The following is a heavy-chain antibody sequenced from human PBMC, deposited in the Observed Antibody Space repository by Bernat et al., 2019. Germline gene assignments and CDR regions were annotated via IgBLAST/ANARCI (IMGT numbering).Heavy chain of an antibody. CDR2: INHSGST. CDR3: ARGTAVVVVAATVWFDP. CDR1: GGSFSGYY. J-gene: IGHJ5*02. D-gene: IGHD2-15*01. V-gene: IGHV4-34*01. Sequence: QVQLQQWGAGLLKPSETLSLTCAVYGGSFSGYYWSWIRQPPGKGLEWIGEINHSGSTNYNPSLKSRVTISVTTSKTQFSLKLSSVTAADTAVYYCARGTAVVVVAATVWFDPWGQGTLVTVSS.